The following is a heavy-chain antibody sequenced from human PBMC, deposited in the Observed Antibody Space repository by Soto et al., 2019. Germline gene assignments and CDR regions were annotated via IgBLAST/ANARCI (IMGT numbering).Heavy chain of an antibody. CDR3: AREEAGAFDI. J-gene: IGHJ3*02. Sequence: WTWIRQHTGKGLEWIGYTYYSGSTYYNPSLKSRLTISVDTSKNQFSLRLSSVTAADTAVYYCAREEAGAFDIWGQGTMVTVSS. D-gene: IGHD3-10*01. V-gene: IGHV4-31*02. CDR2: TYYSGST.